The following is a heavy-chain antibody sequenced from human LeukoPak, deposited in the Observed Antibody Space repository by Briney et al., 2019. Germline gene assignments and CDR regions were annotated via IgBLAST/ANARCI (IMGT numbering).Heavy chain of an antibody. J-gene: IGHJ4*01. CDR1: GYTFSIYN. CDR3: GREGVAGTGLDY. D-gene: IGHD6-13*01. V-gene: IGHV1-46*01. Sequence: AASVKVSCKASGYTFSIYNMHWVRQAPGQGLEWMGIINPSGGTSYAQKLQGRITMTRDTSTSTLYMELSRLKSVDTAVYYCGREGVAGTGLDYWGQGTLVTVSS. CDR2: INPSGGT.